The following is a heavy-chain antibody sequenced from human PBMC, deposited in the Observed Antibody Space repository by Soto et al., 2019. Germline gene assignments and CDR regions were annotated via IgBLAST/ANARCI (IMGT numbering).Heavy chain of an antibody. CDR2: IYYSGST. CDR3: ARAGWIQLWLGAFDI. CDR1: GGSISSGGYY. J-gene: IGHJ3*02. D-gene: IGHD5-18*01. V-gene: IGHV4-31*03. Sequence: SETLSLTCTVSGGSISSGGYYWIWIRQHPGKGLEWIGYIYYSGSTYYNPSLKSRVTISVDTSKNQFSLKLSSVTAADTAVYYCARAGWIQLWLGAFDIWGQGTMVTVS.